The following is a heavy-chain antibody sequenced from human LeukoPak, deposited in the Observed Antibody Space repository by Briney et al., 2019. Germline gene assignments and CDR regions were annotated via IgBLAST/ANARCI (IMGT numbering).Heavy chain of an antibody. CDR1: GYTFTGYY. D-gene: IGHD5-12*01. V-gene: IGHV1-2*06. CDR2: INHNSGGT. CDR3: ARLEVGGYDSADY. Sequence: GASVKVSCKASGYTFTGYYMHWVRQAPGQGLEWMGRINHNSGGTNYAQKFQGRVTMTRDTSISTAYMELSRLRSDDTAVYYCARLEVGGYDSADYWGQGTLVTVSS. J-gene: IGHJ4*02.